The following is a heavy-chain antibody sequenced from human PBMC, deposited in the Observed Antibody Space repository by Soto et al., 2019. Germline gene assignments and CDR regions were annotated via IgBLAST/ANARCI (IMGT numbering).Heavy chain of an antibody. Sequence: SETLSLTCAVYGGSFIGYYWSWILQPPWKGLEWIGYIYYSGSTNYNPSLKSRVTISVDTSKNQFSLKLSSVTAADTAVYYCARDGYSRYAFDIWGQGTMVTVSS. CDR2: IYYSGST. CDR3: ARDGYSRYAFDI. CDR1: GGSFIGYY. V-gene: IGHV4-34*11. D-gene: IGHD4-4*01. J-gene: IGHJ3*02.